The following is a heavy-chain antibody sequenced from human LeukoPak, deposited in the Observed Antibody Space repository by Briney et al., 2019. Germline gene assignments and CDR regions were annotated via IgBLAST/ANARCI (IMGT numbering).Heavy chain of an antibody. CDR3: ASVFYV. CDR2: IDTEVDT. CDR1: GFTFSSYA. D-gene: IGHD2-21*01. V-gene: IGHV3-23*01. Sequence: GGSLRLSCAASGFTFSSYAMSWVRQAPEKGLEWVSTIDTEVDTYYADSVKGRFTISRDNSKNTLYLQMNSLRAEDTAVYYCASVFYVWGKGTTVTVSS. J-gene: IGHJ6*04.